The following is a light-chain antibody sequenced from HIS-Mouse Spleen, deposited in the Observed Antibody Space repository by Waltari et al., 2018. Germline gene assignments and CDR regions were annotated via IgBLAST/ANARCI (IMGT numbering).Light chain of an antibody. CDR3: YSAADNSGV. Sequence: SYELTQPSSVSVSPGQTARLTCSGDVLAKTYARWFQQKPGRAPLLVIYQDSERPSGIPERFSGSSSGTTVTLTISGAQVEDEADYYCYSAADNSGVFGGGTKLTVL. J-gene: IGLJ2*01. CDR1: VLAKTY. CDR2: QDS. V-gene: IGLV3-27*01.